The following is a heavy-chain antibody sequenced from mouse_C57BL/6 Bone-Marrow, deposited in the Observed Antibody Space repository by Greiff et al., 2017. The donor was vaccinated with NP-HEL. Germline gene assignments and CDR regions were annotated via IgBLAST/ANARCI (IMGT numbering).Heavy chain of an antibody. CDR2: IYPGSGST. CDR3: ARGAGSPDY. Sequence: VQLQQPGAELVKPGASVKLSCKASGYTFTSYWMHWVKQRPGRGLEWIGDIYPGSGSTNYNEKFKSKATLTVDTSSSTAYMQLSSLTSEDSAVYYCARGAGSPDYWGQGTTLTVSS. D-gene: IGHD6-1*01. CDR1: GYTFTSYW. V-gene: IGHV1-55*01. J-gene: IGHJ2*01.